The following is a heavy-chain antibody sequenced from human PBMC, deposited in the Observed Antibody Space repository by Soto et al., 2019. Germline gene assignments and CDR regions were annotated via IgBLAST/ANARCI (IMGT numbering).Heavy chain of an antibody. D-gene: IGHD3-9*01. CDR3: ARQGSYYDILTGYTTYYYYYMDA. J-gene: IGHJ6*03. Sequence: PSETLSLTCTVSGGSISSYYWSWIRQPPGKGLEWIGYIYYSGSTNYNPSLKSRVTISVDTSKNQFSLKLSSVTAADTAVYYCARQGSYYDILTGYTTYYYYYMDAWGKGTTVT. CDR1: GGSISSYY. CDR2: IYYSGST. V-gene: IGHV4-59*08.